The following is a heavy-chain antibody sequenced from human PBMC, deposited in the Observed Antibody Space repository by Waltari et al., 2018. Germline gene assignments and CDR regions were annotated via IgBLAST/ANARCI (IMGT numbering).Heavy chain of an antibody. J-gene: IGHJ5*02. CDR1: RFTFSNFE. D-gene: IGHD1-26*01. CDR3: ARNMGPDGPNWFDL. Sequence: EAQLVESGGGLVQSGGSLRLSCAGSRFTFSNFEMNWVRQAPGKGLEWISYISSTGMTTYYADSVKGRFTISRDNAKNSLYLQMNSLRAEDTAVYYCARNMGPDGPNWFDLWGQGTLVTVSS. CDR2: ISSTGMTT. V-gene: IGHV3-48*03.